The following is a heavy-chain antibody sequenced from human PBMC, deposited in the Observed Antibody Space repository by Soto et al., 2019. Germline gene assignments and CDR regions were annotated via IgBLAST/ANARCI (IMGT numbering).Heavy chain of an antibody. CDR2: IYYSGFT. V-gene: IGHV4-31*03. CDR3: ARSVFP. Sequence: QVQLQESGPGLVKPSQTLSLTCTVSGGSITSGGYYWSWIRQHPGKGLEWIGYIYYSGFTYYNPSLXSXXTISVDTSKNHFSLKLSSVTAAAPAVYYCARSVFPWGQGTLVTVSS. CDR1: GGSITSGGYY. J-gene: IGHJ5*02.